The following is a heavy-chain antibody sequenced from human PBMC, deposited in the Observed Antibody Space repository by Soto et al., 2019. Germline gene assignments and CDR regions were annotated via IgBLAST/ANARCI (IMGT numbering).Heavy chain of an antibody. D-gene: IGHD6-6*01. CDR3: ARDPEYSSSRPPISHDDY. J-gene: IGHJ4*02. CDR2: IIPILGIA. Sequence: ASVKVSCKASGGTFSSYTISWVRQAPGQGLEWMGRIIPILGIANYAQKFQGRVTITADNSTSTAYMELSSLRSEDTALYYCARDPEYSSSRPPISHDDYWGQGTLVTVSS. CDR1: GGTFSSYT. V-gene: IGHV1-69*04.